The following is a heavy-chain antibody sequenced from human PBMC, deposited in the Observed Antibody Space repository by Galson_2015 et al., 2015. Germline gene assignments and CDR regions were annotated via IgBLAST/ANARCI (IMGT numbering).Heavy chain of an antibody. J-gene: IGHJ3*02. V-gene: IGHV4-30-4*01. CDR1: GGSISSGDYY. D-gene: IGHD3-10*01. CDR2: IYYSGST. Sequence: TLSLPCTVSGGSISSGDYYWSWIRQPPGKGLEWIGYIYYSGSTYYNSSLKSRVTISIDTSKNQFSLKLSSVTAADTAVYHCARVYYYGSGSYLGYGFDIWGQGTMVTVSS. CDR3: ARVYYYGSGSYLGYGFDI.